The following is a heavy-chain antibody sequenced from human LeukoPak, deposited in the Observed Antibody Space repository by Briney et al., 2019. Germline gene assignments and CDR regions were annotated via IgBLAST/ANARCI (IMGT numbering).Heavy chain of an antibody. CDR1: GYTFTSYD. Sequence: ASVKVSCKASGYTFTSYDINWVRQAPGQGPEWMGWMSPNSGNTGYAQKFQGRVTMTRSTSMSTAYMELSSLRSEDTAVYYCARGPPNWGYDYWGQGTLVTVSS. CDR2: MSPNSGNT. J-gene: IGHJ4*02. V-gene: IGHV1-8*01. CDR3: ARGPPNWGYDY. D-gene: IGHD7-27*01.